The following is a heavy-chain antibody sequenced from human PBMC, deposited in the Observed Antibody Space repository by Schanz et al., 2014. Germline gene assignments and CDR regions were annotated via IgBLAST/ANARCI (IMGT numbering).Heavy chain of an antibody. CDR1: GFTLSSYW. CDR3: AKDPSHGDYDYYFDY. J-gene: IGHJ4*02. D-gene: IGHD3-22*01. CDR2: ISGSGGST. V-gene: IGHV3-23*04. Sequence: EQLVESGGGAVRPGGSLRLSCAASGFTLSSYWMHWVRQVPGKGLEWVSAISGSGGSTYYADSVKGRFTISRDNSKNTLYLQMNSLRAEDTAVYYCAKDPSHGDYDYYFDYWGQGTLVTVSS.